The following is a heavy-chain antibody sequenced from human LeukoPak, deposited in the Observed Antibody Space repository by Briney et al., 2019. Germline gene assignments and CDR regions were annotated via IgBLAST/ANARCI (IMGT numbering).Heavy chain of an antibody. Sequence: SQTLSLTCTVSGGSISSGSYYWSWIRQPAGKGLEWIGRIYTSGSTNYNPSLKSRVTISADTSKNQFSLKLSSVTAADTAVYYCARDRKIQLWEDFDYWGQGTLVTVSS. CDR1: GGSISSGSYY. CDR3: ARDRKIQLWEDFDY. V-gene: IGHV4-61*02. J-gene: IGHJ4*02. CDR2: IYTSGST. D-gene: IGHD5-18*01.